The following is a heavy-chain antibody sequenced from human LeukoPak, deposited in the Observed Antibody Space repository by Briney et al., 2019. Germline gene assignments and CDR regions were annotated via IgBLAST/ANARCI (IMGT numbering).Heavy chain of an antibody. V-gene: IGHV3-48*02. Sequence: WGSLRLSCAASGFTFSRYSMNWVRQAPGKGLEWVSHIGYTDSPIYYADSVKGRFTISRDNAKISLYLQMNSLRDEDTAVYYCARDNDGGYCVDYWGQGTLVTVSS. CDR3: ARDNDGGYCVDY. J-gene: IGHJ4*02. D-gene: IGHD2-21*01. CDR2: IGYTDSPI. CDR1: GFTFSRYS.